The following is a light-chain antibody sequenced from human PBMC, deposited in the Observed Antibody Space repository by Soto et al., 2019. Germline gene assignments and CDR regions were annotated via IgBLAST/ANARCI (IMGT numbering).Light chain of an antibody. V-gene: IGKV1-5*03. Sequence: DIQMTQSPSPLSASVGDRVTIPCGASQSISSWLAWYQQKPGKAPKLLIYKASSLESGVPSRFSGSGSGTEFTLTISSLQPDDFATYYCQQYNSFPITFGQGTRWRL. J-gene: IGKJ5*01. CDR3: QQYNSFPIT. CDR1: QSISSW. CDR2: KAS.